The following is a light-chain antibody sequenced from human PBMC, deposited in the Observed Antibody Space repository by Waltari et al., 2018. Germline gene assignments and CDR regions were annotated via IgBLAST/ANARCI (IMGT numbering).Light chain of an antibody. Sequence: QSALTQPRSVSGSPGQSVTISCPGTSSNVGTYDYVPWYQQYPGKPPKLMIFDVSKRPSGVPDRFSGSKSDNTASLTISGLQPADEADYYCCSYAGQYTWVFGGGTKLTVL. CDR2: DVS. J-gene: IGLJ3*02. CDR1: SSNVGTYDY. CDR3: CSYAGQYTWV. V-gene: IGLV2-11*01.